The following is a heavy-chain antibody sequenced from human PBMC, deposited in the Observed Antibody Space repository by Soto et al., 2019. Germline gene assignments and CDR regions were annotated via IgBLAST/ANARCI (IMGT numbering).Heavy chain of an antibody. D-gene: IGHD3-3*01. CDR1: GFTFSSYA. Sequence: QVQLVESGGGVVQPGRSLRLSCAASGFTFSSYAMHWVRQAPGKGLEWVAVISYDGSNKYYADSVKGRFTISRDNSKNTLYLQMNSLRAEDTAVYYCARVEAVFKAFDYWGQGTLVTVSS. V-gene: IGHV3-30-3*01. CDR2: ISYDGSNK. J-gene: IGHJ4*02. CDR3: ARVEAVFKAFDY.